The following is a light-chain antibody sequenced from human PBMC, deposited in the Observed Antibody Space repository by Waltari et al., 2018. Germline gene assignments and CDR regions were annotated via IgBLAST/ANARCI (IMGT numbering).Light chain of an antibody. CDR1: QGIGSY. CDR2: AAS. J-gene: IGKJ5*01. CDR3: QHLNTYPAIT. V-gene: IGKV1-9*01. Sequence: DIQLTQSPSFLSASVGDTVTITCRASQGIGSYLAWYHQRPGNTPKLLIYAASTLQSGAPPRFSGSGFGTDFTLTINGLQPEDFGTYFCQHLNTYPAITFGQGTRLEIK.